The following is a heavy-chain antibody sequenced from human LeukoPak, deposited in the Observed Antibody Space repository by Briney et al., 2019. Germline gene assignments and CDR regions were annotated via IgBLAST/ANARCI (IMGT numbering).Heavy chain of an antibody. J-gene: IGHJ4*02. V-gene: IGHV4-59*01. Sequence: SETLSLTCTVSGGPISSYYWSWIRQPPEKGLEWIGYIYYSGSTNYNPSLKSRVTISVDTSKSQFSLKLRSVTAADTAVYYCARDHSGTNYVMDWGQGTLVTVSS. CDR2: IYYSGST. CDR1: GGPISSYY. D-gene: IGHD4/OR15-4a*01. CDR3: ARDHSGTNYVMD.